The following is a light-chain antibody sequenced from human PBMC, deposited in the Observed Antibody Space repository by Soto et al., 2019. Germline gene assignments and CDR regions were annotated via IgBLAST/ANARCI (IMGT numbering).Light chain of an antibody. CDR2: GAS. CDR3: QQYNNWPPSIT. J-gene: IGKJ5*01. Sequence: EIVLTQSPGTLSLSPGERATLSCRASQSVTSGYLAWYQQQPNQAPRLLIYGASTRATGIPARFSGSGSGTEFTLTISGLQSEDFAVYYCQQYNNWPPSITFGQGTRLEI. V-gene: IGKV3D-15*01. CDR1: QSVTSG.